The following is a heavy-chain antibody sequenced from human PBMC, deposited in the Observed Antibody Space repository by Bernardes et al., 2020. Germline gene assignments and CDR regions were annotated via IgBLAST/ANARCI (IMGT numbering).Heavy chain of an antibody. CDR3: ARDSSGNKRAKRYYLASGSYPDY. J-gene: IGHJ4*02. CDR2: INPNSDGT. Sequence: VPVAACWKASGSCLIGYSHRWVRQAALQRLQSMGWINPNSDGTNHPQKFQGRVTITIDPSISTPYMELSRLRSDEAAVYYCARDSSGNKRAKRYYLASGSYPDYWGQGNLVTVSS. D-gene: IGHD3-10*01. V-gene: IGHV1-2*02. CDR1: GSCLIGYS.